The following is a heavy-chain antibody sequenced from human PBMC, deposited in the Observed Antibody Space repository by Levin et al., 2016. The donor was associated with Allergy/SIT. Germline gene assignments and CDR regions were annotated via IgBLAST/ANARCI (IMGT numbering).Heavy chain of an antibody. CDR2: IYYSGST. D-gene: IGHD6-13*01. J-gene: IGHJ4*02. V-gene: IGHV4-39*01. Sequence: SETLSLTCTVSGGSISSSSYYWGWIRQPPGKGLEWIGSIYYSGSTYYNPSLKSRVTISVDTSKNQFSLKLSSVTAADTAVYYCARQDRAAADDYWGQGTLVTVSS. CDR1: GGSISSSSYY. CDR3: ARQDRAAADDY.